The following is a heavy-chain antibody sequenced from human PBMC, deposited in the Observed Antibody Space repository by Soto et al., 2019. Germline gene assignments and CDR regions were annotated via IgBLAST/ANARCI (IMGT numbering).Heavy chain of an antibody. CDR3: AKEGTTVVTDAIYFDY. D-gene: IGHD4-17*01. Sequence: GGSLRLSCAASGFTFSSYAMSWVRQAPGKGLEWVSAISGSGGSTYYADSVKGRFTISRDNSKNTLCLQMNSLRAEDTAVYYCAKEGTTVVTDAIYFDYWGQGTLVTVSS. J-gene: IGHJ4*02. CDR2: ISGSGGST. V-gene: IGHV3-23*01. CDR1: GFTFSSYA.